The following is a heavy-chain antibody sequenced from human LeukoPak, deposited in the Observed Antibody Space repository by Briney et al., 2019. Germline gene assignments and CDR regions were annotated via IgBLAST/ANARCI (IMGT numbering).Heavy chain of an antibody. V-gene: IGHV4-39*01. CDR1: GGSISSSSYY. CDR3: ARVRYYYDSSGFDY. D-gene: IGHD3-22*01. J-gene: IGHJ4*02. Sequence: SETLSLTCTVSGGSISSSSYYWGWIRQPPGKGLVWVGSIYYSGSTYYNPSLKSRVTISVDTSKNQFSLKLSSVTAADTAVYYCARVRYYYDSSGFDYWGQGTLVTVSS. CDR2: IYYSGST.